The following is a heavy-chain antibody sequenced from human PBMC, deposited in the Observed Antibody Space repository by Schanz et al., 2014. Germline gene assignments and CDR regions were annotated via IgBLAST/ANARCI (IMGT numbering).Heavy chain of an antibody. V-gene: IGHV1-69*08. CDR2: IIPILGIA. D-gene: IGHD5-12*01. Sequence: QVQLVQSGAEVKKPGSSVKVSCKASGGPFSSYTISWVRQAPGQGLEWMGRIIPILGIANYAQKFQGRVTITADKSTSTAYMELSSLRSEDTAVYYCARDRGEYSGYDYDYWGQGTLVTVSS. J-gene: IGHJ4*02. CDR3: ARDRGEYSGYDYDY. CDR1: GGPFSSYT.